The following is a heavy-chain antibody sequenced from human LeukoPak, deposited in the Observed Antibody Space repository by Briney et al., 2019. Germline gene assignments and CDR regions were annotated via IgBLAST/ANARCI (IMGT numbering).Heavy chain of an antibody. D-gene: IGHD5-18*01. CDR3: ARDLGDTTIAH. CDR2: INPSGGTT. J-gene: IGHJ4*02. Sequence: GASVKVSCKASGYTFTSYYMHWVRQAPGQGLEWMGLINPSGGTTSYAQKFQGRLTVTRDTSTSTVYMELSSLTSEDTAIYYCARDLGDTTIAHWGQGTLVSVSS. V-gene: IGHV1-46*01. CDR1: GYTFTSYY.